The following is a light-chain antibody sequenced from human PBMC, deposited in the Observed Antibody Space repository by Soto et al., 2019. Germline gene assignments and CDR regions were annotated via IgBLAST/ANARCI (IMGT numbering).Light chain of an antibody. CDR2: DAS. V-gene: IGKV3-11*01. J-gene: IGKJ1*01. CDR3: QQRSNWPPWT. Sequence: EIVLTQSPATLSLSPGERATLSCRASQSVSSYLAWYQQKPGQAPRLLIYDASNRATGIPARFSGSGSGTDFTLPISSLAPEDFAVYYFQQRSNWPPWTFGQGTKVEIK. CDR1: QSVSSY.